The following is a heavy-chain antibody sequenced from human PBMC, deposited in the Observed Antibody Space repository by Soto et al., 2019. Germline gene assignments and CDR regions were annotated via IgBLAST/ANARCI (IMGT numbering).Heavy chain of an antibody. Sequence: ASVKVSCKASGYTFTSYAMHWVRQAPGQRLEWMGWINAGNGNTKYSQKFQGRVTITRDTSASTAYMELSSLRSEDTAVYYCARDRADRGYYYYYGMDVWGQGTTVTVSS. CDR1: GYTFTSYA. CDR3: ARDRADRGYYYYYGMDV. J-gene: IGHJ6*02. V-gene: IGHV1-3*01. CDR2: INAGNGNT.